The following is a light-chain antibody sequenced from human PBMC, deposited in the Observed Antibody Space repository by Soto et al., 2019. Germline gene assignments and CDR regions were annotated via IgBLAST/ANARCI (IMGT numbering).Light chain of an antibody. V-gene: IGLV4-69*01. J-gene: IGLJ2*01. CDR2: VNSDGSH. CDR3: QTLGAGIQV. Sequence: QSVLTQSPSASASLGASVKLTCTLSSGHNNYAIAWHQQQPEKGPRYLMKVNSDGSHTKGDGIPDRFSGSSSGAERYLTVSSLQSEDEAEYYCQTLGAGIQVFGGGTKLTVL. CDR1: SGHNNYA.